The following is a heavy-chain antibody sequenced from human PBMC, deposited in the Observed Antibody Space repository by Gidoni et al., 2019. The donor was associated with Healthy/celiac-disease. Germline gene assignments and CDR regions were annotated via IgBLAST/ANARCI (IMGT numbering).Heavy chain of an antibody. CDR1: AYTFTYYY. J-gene: IGHJ4*02. CDR3: ATLWSGSPALP. Sequence: VQLVQSGAEVKTPGATVKISCKGAAYTFTYYYMHWVQQAPGKGLGWMGLVGPEDGATKYAEKFQGRVTITADTSTDTASVELSSLRSEDTAVYYCATLWSGSPALPWGQGTLVTVSS. V-gene: IGHV1-69-2*01. CDR2: VGPEDGAT. D-gene: IGHD1-26*01.